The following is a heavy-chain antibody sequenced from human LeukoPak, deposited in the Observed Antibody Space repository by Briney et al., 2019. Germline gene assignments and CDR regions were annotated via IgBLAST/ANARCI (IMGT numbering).Heavy chain of an antibody. D-gene: IGHD6-19*01. J-gene: IGHJ4*02. CDR3: ARGPPYSSGWYGDY. Sequence: ASVKVSCKASGGTFSSYAISWVRQAPGQGLEWMGGIIPIFGTANYAQKFQGRVTITADKSTSTAYMELSSLRSEDTAVYYCARGPPYSSGWYGDYWGQGTLVTVSS. CDR1: GGTFSSYA. CDR2: IIPIFGTA. V-gene: IGHV1-69*06.